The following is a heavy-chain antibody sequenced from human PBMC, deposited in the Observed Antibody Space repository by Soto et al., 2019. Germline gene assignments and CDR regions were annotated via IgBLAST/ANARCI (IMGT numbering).Heavy chain of an antibody. D-gene: IGHD3-3*01. CDR2: MNPNSGNT. V-gene: IGHV1-8*01. Sequence: ASVKVSCKASGYTFTSYDINWVRQATGQGLEWMGWMNPNSGNTGYAQKFQGRVTMTRNTSISTAYMELSSLRSEDTAVYYCASSSITIFGVVDDAFDIWGKGTRGTVPS. CDR3: ASSSITIFGVVDDAFDI. J-gene: IGHJ3*02. CDR1: GYTFTSYD.